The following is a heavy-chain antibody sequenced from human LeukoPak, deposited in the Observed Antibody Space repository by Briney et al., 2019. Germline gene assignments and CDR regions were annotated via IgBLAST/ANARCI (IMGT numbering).Heavy chain of an antibody. CDR1: GFTFSSYD. D-gene: IGHD3-10*01. Sequence: PGGSLRLSCAASGFTFSSYDMHWVRQATGKGLEWVSAIGTAGDTYYPGSVKGRFTVSRENAKNSLYLQMNSLRAGDTAVYYCARRASYYGSGSYYTSWFDPWGQGTLVTVSS. CDR2: IGTAGDT. V-gene: IGHV3-13*01. J-gene: IGHJ5*02. CDR3: ARRASYYGSGSYYTSWFDP.